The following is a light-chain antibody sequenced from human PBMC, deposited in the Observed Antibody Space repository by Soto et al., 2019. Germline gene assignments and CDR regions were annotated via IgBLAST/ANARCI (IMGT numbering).Light chain of an antibody. CDR1: QSVSSSS. J-gene: IGKJ1*01. CDR3: QHYGTSGT. V-gene: IGKV3-20*01. Sequence: EIVLTQSPGTLSLSPGERATLSCRASQSVSSSSLAWYQQKPGQAPRLLIYGASSRATGIPDRFSGSGSGTDFTLTISRLEPEDFAVYYCQHYGTSGTFGQGTQVEIK. CDR2: GAS.